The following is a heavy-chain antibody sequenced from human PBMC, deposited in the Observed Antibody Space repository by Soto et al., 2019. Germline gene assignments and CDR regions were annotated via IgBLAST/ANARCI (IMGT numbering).Heavy chain of an antibody. Sequence: GGSMGLPCASSGLSLRKAGINGSRQAQEKGLEWVGRIKSKADGGTTDYAAPVKGRFAISRDDSKNIVYLQMNSLKIEDTAVYYCTSDSYSTMIIVRLDYWGHGTLVTVSS. J-gene: IGHJ4*01. CDR2: IKSKADGGTT. CDR3: TSDSYSTMIIVRLDY. D-gene: IGHD3-22*01. V-gene: IGHV3-15*07. CDR1: GLSLRKAG.